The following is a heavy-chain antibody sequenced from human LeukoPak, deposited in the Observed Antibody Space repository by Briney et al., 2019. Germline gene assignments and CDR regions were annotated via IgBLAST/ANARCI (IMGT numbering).Heavy chain of an antibody. Sequence: SETLSLTCAVYGGSFSGYYWSWIRQPPGKGLEWIGEINHSGSTNYNPSLKSRVTISVDTSKNQFSLKLSSVTAADTAVYYCARGIRGVGYYYYYMDVGGKGTTVTVSS. J-gene: IGHJ6*03. CDR1: GGSFSGYY. CDR3: ARGIRGVGYYYYYMDV. D-gene: IGHD3-10*01. V-gene: IGHV4-34*01. CDR2: INHSGST.